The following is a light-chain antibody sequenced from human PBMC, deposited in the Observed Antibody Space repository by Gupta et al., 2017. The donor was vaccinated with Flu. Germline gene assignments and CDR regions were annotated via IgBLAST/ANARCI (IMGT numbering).Light chain of an antibody. J-gene: IGLJ2*01. CDR3: CSYAGSSNLV. CDR2: DVS. V-gene: IGLV2-11*01. Sequence: QSALTQPRSVSASPGQSVTISCTGTSSDVGGYNYVSWYQQHPGKAPKLMIYDVSERPSGVPDRFSGSKSGNTASLTISGLQSEDEADYYCCSYAGSSNLVFGGGTKLTVL. CDR1: SSDVGGYNY.